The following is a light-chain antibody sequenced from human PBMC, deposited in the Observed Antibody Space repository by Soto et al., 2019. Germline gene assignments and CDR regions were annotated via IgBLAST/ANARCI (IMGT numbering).Light chain of an antibody. CDR3: SSYTSSSTPSDV. CDR1: SSDVGGYNY. J-gene: IGLJ1*01. CDR2: EVS. V-gene: IGLV2-14*01. Sequence: QSALTQPASVSGSPGQSITISCTGTSSDVGGYNYVSWYQQHPGKAPKLMIYEVSNRPSGVSHRFSGSKSGNTASLTISGLQAEDEADYYCSSYTSSSTPSDVFGTGTKLTVL.